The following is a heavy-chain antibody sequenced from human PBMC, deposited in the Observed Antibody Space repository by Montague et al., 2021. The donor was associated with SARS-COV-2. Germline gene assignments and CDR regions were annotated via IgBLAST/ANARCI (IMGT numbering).Heavy chain of an antibody. CDR3: ARGLDYYDFWSGYYPAYWYFNL. J-gene: IGHJ2*01. D-gene: IGHD3-3*01. CDR1: GGSISSYH. Sequence: SETLSLTCTVSGGSISSYHWSWIRQPAGKGLEWIGRIYTSGSTNYNPSLKSRVTMSVDTSKNQFSLKLSSVTAADTAVYYCARGLDYYDFWSGYYPAYWYFNLWGRGTLVTVSS. CDR2: IYTSGST. V-gene: IGHV4-4*07.